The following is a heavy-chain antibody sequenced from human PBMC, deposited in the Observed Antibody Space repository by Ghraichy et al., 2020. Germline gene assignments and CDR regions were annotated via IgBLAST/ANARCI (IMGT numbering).Heavy chain of an antibody. CDR2: LYSGGDT. Sequence: GESLNISCAASGFTVSNNYMSWVRQAPGKGVEWVSALYSGGDTYYADSVKGRFSISRDNSKNTLFLQMNSLRAEDTAVYYCARAPSGWYFDYWGQGTLVTVSS. D-gene: IGHD6-19*01. V-gene: IGHV3-66*01. CDR1: GFTVSNNY. J-gene: IGHJ4*02. CDR3: ARAPSGWYFDY.